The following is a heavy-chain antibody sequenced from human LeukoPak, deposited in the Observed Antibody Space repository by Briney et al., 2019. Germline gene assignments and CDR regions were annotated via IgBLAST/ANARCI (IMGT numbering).Heavy chain of an antibody. CDR1: GFTFSSYS. CDR2: ISGSGGDT. Sequence: GGSLRLSCAASGFTFSSYSMNWVRQAPGKGLEWVSSISGSGGDTYYADSVKGHFTSSRDNSKNTLFLQMNSLRAEDTAVYYCAKARGTDYGDYVIFDYWGQGTLVTVSS. CDR3: AKARGTDYGDYVIFDY. D-gene: IGHD4-17*01. J-gene: IGHJ4*02. V-gene: IGHV3-23*01.